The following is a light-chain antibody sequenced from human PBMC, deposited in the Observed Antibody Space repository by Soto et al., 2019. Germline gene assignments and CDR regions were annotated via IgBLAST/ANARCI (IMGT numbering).Light chain of an antibody. Sequence: EIVMTQSPATLSASPGERATLSCTASQSVSSNLAWYQQKPGQAPRLLIYGASTRATGITARFSGSGSGTEFTLTISSLQSEDFAVYYCQQYNNWPPVNTFGQGARLEIK. V-gene: IGKV3-15*01. J-gene: IGKJ2*01. CDR3: QQYNNWPPVNT. CDR1: QSVSSN. CDR2: GAS.